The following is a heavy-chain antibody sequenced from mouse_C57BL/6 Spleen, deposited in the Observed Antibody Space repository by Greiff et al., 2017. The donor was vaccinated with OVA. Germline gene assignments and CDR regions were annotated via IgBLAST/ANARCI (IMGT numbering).Heavy chain of an antibody. CDR1: GYTFTDYY. V-gene: IGHV1-26*01. CDR2: INPNNGGT. D-gene: IGHD2-2*01. Sequence: VQLQQSGPELVKPGASVKISCKASGYTFTDYYMNWVKQSPGKSLEWIGDINPNNGGTSYNQKFKGKATLTVDKSSSTAYMELRSLTSEDSAVYYCARLWLRPYAMDYWGQGTSVTVSS. CDR3: ARLWLRPYAMDY. J-gene: IGHJ4*01.